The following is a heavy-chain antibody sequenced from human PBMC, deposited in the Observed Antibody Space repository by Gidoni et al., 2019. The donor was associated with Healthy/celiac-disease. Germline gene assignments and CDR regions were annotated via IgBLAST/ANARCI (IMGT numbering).Heavy chain of an antibody. V-gene: IGHV3-74*01. CDR2: INSDGSST. J-gene: IGHJ4*02. Sequence: EVQLVESGGGLVQPGGSLRLSCDASGSTFSSYWMNWVRQARGKGLVSFSRINSDGSSTSYADSVKGRFTISRDNAKNTLYLQMNRLSAEDTAVYYCARDPEVRAVTTNDYWGQGTLVTVSS. CDR3: ARDPEVRAVTTNDY. CDR1: GSTFSSYW. D-gene: IGHD4-17*01.